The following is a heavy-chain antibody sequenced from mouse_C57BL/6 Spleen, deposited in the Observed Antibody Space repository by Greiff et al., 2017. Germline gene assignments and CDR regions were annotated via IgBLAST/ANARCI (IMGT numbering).Heavy chain of an antibody. J-gene: IGHJ1*03. V-gene: IGHV1-80*01. CDR1: GYAFSSYW. D-gene: IGHD2-2*01. CDR3: ARSRGMVTTGGYWYFDV. CDR2: IYPGDGDT. Sequence: QVQLQQSGAELVKPGASVKISCKASGYAFSSYWMNWVKQRPGKGLEWIGQIYPGDGDTNYNGKFKGKATLTADKSSSTAYMQLSSLTSEDSAVYFCARSRGMVTTGGYWYFDVWGTGTTVTDSS.